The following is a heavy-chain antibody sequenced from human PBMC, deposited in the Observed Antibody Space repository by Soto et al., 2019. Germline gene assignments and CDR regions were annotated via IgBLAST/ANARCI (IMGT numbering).Heavy chain of an antibody. CDR1: GGSISGGDYY. CDR3: ARDSAGGPGPVVSPAMQSWFDP. J-gene: IGHJ5*02. CDR2: IYYSGSA. D-gene: IGHD2-15*01. Sequence: SETLSLTCTVSGGSISGGDYYWSCIPQPPGKGLEWMGYIYYSGSASYNPSLKRRVTISLDTSKNPSSLKLTPVTAADTAVYSCARDSAGGPGPVVSPAMQSWFDPWGQGTLATV. V-gene: IGHV4-30-4*01.